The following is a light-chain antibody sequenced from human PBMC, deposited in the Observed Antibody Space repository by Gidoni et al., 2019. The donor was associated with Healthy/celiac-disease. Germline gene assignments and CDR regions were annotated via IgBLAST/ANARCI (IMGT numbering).Light chain of an antibody. CDR3: CSYAGSYTYVV. CDR2: DVS. CDR1: SSDVGGYNY. J-gene: IGLJ2*01. Sequence: QSALTQPRPVSGSPGQSVTISCTGTSSDVGGYNYVSGYQQHPGKAPKLMIYDVSKRPSGVPDRFSGSKSGNTASLTISGLQAEDEADYYCCSYAGSYTYVVFGGGTKLTVL. V-gene: IGLV2-11*01.